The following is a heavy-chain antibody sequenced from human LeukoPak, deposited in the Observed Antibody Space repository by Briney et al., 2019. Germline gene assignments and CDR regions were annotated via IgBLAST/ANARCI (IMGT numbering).Heavy chain of an antibody. CDR3: AREPSGSGGYDY. V-gene: IGHV1-2*02. J-gene: IGHJ4*02. CDR2: INPSGGST. CDR1: GGTFRSFA. Sequence: ASVKVSCKASGGTFRSFAINWVRQAPGQGLEWMGIINPSGGSTNYVQKFQGRVTVTRDTSISTDYMEISGLTSDDTALYYCAREPSGSGGYDYWGQGTLVTVSS. D-gene: IGHD3-10*01.